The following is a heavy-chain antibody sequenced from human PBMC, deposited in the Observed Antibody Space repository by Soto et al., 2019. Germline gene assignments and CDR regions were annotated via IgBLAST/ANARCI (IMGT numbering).Heavy chain of an antibody. J-gene: IGHJ4*02. CDR3: ATEDNPLPGWPWVY. D-gene: IGHD1-1*01. CDR2: IVVGSGNT. Sequence: SVKVSCKASGFTFTSSAMQWVRQARGQRLEWIGWIVVGSGNTNYAQKFQERVTITRDMSTSTAYMELSSLRAEDTAVYYCATEDNPLPGWPWVYWGQGTLVTVSS. CDR1: GFTFTSSA. V-gene: IGHV1-58*02.